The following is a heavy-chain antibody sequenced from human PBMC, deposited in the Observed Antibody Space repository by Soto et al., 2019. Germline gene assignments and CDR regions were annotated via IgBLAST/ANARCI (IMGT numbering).Heavy chain of an antibody. V-gene: IGHV3-33*01. J-gene: IGHJ4*02. CDR2: IWYDGSNK. CDR1: GFTFSSYG. CDR3: ARSGLGYGSGGSIRKEYYFDY. D-gene: IGHD2-15*01. Sequence: QVQLVESGGGVVQPWRSLRLSCAASGFTFSSYGMHWVRQAPGKGLEWVAVIWYDGSNKYYADSVKGRFTISRDNTKNTLYLQNKTLRAEVSAVDYCARSGLGYGSGGSIRKEYYFDYWGQGTLVTVSS.